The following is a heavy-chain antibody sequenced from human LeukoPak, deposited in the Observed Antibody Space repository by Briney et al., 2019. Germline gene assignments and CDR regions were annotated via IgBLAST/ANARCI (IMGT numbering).Heavy chain of an antibody. D-gene: IGHD3-3*01. CDR3: ARAPKRITIFGVVIGRSDDYYYMDV. Sequence: PSETLSLTCAVYGGSFSGYYWSWIRQPPGKGLEWIGEINHSGSTNYNPSLKSRVTISVDTSKNQFSLKLSSVTAADTAVYYCARAPKRITIFGVVIGRSDDYYYMDVWGKGTTVTVSS. CDR1: GGSFSGYY. CDR2: INHSGST. V-gene: IGHV4-34*01. J-gene: IGHJ6*03.